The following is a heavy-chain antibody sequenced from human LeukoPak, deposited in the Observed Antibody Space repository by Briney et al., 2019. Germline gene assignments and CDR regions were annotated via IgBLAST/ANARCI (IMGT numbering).Heavy chain of an antibody. D-gene: IGHD1-7*01. CDR2: IGTSSNNI. V-gene: IGHV3-21*01. CDR3: ASGTVGNYALDY. CDR1: GLTFSRYN. Sequence: VGSLRLSCAASGLTFSRYNMNWVRQAPGKGLEWVSSIGTSSNNIYYTDSVKGRFTISRDNAKNPLYLQVDSLRVEDTAVYFCASGTVGNYALDYWGQGTLVTVSS. J-gene: IGHJ4*02.